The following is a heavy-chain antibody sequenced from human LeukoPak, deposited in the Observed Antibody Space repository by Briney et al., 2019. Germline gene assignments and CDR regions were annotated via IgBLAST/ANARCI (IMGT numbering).Heavy chain of an antibody. Sequence: AGGSLRLSCAASGFTFSSYAMSWVRQAPGKGLEWVSAISGSGGSTYYADSVKGRFTISRDNSKNTLYLQMNSLRAEDTAVYYCAEPRSYHLVGATYGYWGQGTLVTVSS. D-gene: IGHD1-26*01. J-gene: IGHJ4*02. CDR2: ISGSGGST. V-gene: IGHV3-23*01. CDR1: GFTFSSYA. CDR3: AEPRSYHLVGATYGY.